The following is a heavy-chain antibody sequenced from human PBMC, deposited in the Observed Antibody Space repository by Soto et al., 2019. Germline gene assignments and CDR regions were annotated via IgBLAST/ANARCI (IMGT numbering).Heavy chain of an antibody. J-gene: IGHJ6*04. Sequence: ASVKVSCKASGCTFTSYAMNWVRQAPGQVLEWMVCINTNTGNPTYAQGFTGRFVFSLDTSVSTAYLQICSLKAEDTAVYYCAILWSGPYYYYGMDVWGKGTKLTVSS. D-gene: IGHD3-3*01. CDR3: AILWSGPYYYYGMDV. CDR2: INTNTGNP. CDR1: GCTFTSYA. V-gene: IGHV7-4-1*01.